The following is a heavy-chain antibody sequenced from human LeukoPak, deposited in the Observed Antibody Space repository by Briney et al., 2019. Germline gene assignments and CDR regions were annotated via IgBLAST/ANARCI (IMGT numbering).Heavy chain of an antibody. Sequence: SETLSLICTVSGYSISSGYYWGWIRQPPGKGLEWIGSIYHSGSTYYNPSLKSRVTISVDTSKNQFSLKLSSVTAADTAVYYCARDVEYDSSGYYWSSWYYFDYWGQGTLVTVSS. CDR1: GYSISSGYY. J-gene: IGHJ4*02. V-gene: IGHV4-38-2*02. CDR2: IYHSGST. D-gene: IGHD3-22*01. CDR3: ARDVEYDSSGYYWSSWYYFDY.